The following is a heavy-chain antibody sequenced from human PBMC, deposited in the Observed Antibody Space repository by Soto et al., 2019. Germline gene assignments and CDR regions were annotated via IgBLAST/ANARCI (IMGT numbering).Heavy chain of an antibody. V-gene: IGHV3-64D*06. CDR3: VKSFYGPRVRFLEWSNDYFDF. CDR1: GFTFSSYA. CDR2: ISSNGGST. J-gene: IGHJ4*02. Sequence: GGSLRLSCSASGFTFSSYAMHWVRQATGKGLEYVSAISSNGGSTYYADTVKGRFTITRDNSKNTLYLQMSSLRAEDPAVYYCVKSFYGPRVRFLEWSNDYFDFWGQGTLVTVSS. D-gene: IGHD3-3*01.